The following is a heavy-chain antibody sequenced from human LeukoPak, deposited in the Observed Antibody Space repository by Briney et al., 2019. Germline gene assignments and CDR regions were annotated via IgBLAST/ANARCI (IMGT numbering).Heavy chain of an antibody. CDR1: GGSISGYY. V-gene: IGHV4-34*01. J-gene: IGHJ4*02. CDR3: ARVDDY. Sequence: SETLSLTCSVSGGSISGYYWSWIRQTPGKGLEWIGEINHRGSTNYNPSLKSRVTISVDTSKNQFSLKLSSVTAADTAVYYCARVDDYWGRGTLVTVSS. CDR2: INHRGST.